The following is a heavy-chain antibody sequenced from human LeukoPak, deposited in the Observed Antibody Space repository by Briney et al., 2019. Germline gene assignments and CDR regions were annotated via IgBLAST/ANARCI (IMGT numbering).Heavy chain of an antibody. J-gene: IGHJ4*02. Sequence: SETLSLTCSVSGGSTSGFYWSWIRQPPGKGLEWIGYVYYSGDRNYDPSLKSRVSMSLDTSKNQVSLRLSSVTAADTAVYYCARHPFSTPFDYWGRGTLVTVSS. CDR1: GGSTSGFY. CDR2: VYYSGDR. V-gene: IGHV4-59*08. CDR3: ARHPFSTPFDY.